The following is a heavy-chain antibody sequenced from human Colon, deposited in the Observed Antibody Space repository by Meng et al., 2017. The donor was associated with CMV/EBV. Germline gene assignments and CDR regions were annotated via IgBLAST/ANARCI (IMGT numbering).Heavy chain of an antibody. J-gene: IGHJ6*02. V-gene: IGHV3-53*01. CDR1: GFIFSNYW. Sequence: GESLKISCATSGFIFSNYWMHWVRQAPGKGLEWVSLIHASGTTYYADSVKGRFTISRDDSKNTLYLQMNSLRAEDTAVYYCARKPNYLGMDVWGHGTTVTVSS. CDR3: ARKPNYLGMDV. CDR2: IHASGTT.